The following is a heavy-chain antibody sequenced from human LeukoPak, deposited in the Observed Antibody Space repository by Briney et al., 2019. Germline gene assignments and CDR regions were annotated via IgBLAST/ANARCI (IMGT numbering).Heavy chain of an antibody. CDR3: ARVLGSSQRRGDYYYYYMDV. V-gene: IGHV4-61*02. Sequence: SQTLSLTCTVSGGSINSGNYYWSWIRQPAGKGLEWIGRIYATGSTIYNPSLKSRVTISVDTSKNQFSLKLSSVTAADTAVYYCARVLGSSQRRGDYYYYYMDVWGKGTTVTISS. D-gene: IGHD6-13*01. J-gene: IGHJ6*03. CDR2: IYATGST. CDR1: GGSINSGNYY.